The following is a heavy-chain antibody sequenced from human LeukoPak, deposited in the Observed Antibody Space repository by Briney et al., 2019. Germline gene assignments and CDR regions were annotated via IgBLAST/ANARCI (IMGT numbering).Heavy chain of an antibody. J-gene: IGHJ5*02. CDR2: IYYSGST. Sequence: SETLSLTCTVSGGSISSYYWSWIRQPPGKGLEWIGYIYYSGSTNYNPSLKSRVIMSEDTSKNHFSLKLTSVTAADTAFYYCATYRDDWFDPWGQGILVTVSS. V-gene: IGHV4-59*08. CDR3: ATYRDDWFDP. CDR1: GGSISSYY. D-gene: IGHD5-24*01.